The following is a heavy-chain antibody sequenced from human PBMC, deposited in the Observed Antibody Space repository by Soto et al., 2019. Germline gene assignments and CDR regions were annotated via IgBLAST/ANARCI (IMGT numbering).Heavy chain of an antibody. CDR3: ARHRVPSVYDPIPGCFDS. J-gene: IGHJ4*02. CDR1: GGSLSSSSSY. D-gene: IGHD5-12*01. V-gene: IGHV4-39*01. CDR2: MYYSGST. Sequence: QLQLQESGPGLVKPSETLSLTCTVSGGSLSSSSSYWGWIRQPPGKGLEWIGGMYYSGSTYHNPSLKSRVTLSVDTSKSRFSLKLTSVTAADTAVYYCARHRVPSVYDPIPGCFDSWGQGILVTASS.